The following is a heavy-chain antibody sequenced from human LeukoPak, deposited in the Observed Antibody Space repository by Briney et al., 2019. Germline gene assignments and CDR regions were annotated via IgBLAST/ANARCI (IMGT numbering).Heavy chain of an antibody. J-gene: IGHJ5*02. D-gene: IGHD1-7*01. V-gene: IGHV4-59*08. CDR1: GGSISSYY. CDR2: IYYSGST. CDR3: ARRRTGTKWFDP. Sequence: SETLSLTCTVSGGSISSYYWSWIRQPPGKGLEWIGYIYYSGSTNYNPSLKSRVTISVETSKNQFSLKLSSVTAADTAVYYCARRRTGTKWFDPWGQGTLVTVPS.